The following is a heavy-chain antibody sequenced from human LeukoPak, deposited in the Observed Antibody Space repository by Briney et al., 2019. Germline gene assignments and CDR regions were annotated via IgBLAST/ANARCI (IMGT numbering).Heavy chain of an antibody. CDR1: GYTFTGYY. D-gene: IGHD2-15*01. J-gene: IGHJ3*02. CDR2: INPNSGGT. CDR3: ARTCIGGNCNDGDAFDI. V-gene: IGHV1-2*02. Sequence: ASVKVSCKASGYTFTGYYMHWVRQAPGQGLEWMGWINPNSGGTNYAQKFQGRVTMTADTSISTAYMELNSLMSDDTALYYCARTCIGGNCNDGDAFDIWGLGTMVTVSS.